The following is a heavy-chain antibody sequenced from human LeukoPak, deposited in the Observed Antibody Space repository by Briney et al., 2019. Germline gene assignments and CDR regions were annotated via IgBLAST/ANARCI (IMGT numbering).Heavy chain of an antibody. V-gene: IGHV4-31*03. D-gene: IGHD6-13*01. CDR1: GGSIISGGYY. J-gene: IGHJ4*02. CDR2: IHYSGST. Sequence: SQTLSLTCTVSGGSIISGGYYWSWIRQHPGKGLEWIGYIHYSGSTYYNPSLKSRATISVDTSKNQFSLKLSSVTAADTAVYYCARVNPGVEQQPWGYYFDYWGQGTLVTVSS. CDR3: ARVNPGVEQQPWGYYFDY.